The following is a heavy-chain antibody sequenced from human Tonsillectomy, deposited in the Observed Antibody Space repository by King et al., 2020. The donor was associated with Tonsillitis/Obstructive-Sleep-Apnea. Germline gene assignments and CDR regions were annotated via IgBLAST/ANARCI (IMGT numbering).Heavy chain of an antibody. CDR3: ATGSEGDFWSGYPGVY. CDR2: ISGSGGST. J-gene: IGHJ4*02. Sequence: GQLVQSGGGLVQPGGSLRLSCAASGFTFSSYAMSWVRQAPGKGLEWVSAISGSGGSTHYADSVKGRFTISRDNSKNTLYLQMNSLRAEDTAVYYCATGSEGDFWSGYPGVYWGQGTLVAVSS. V-gene: IGHV3-23*04. CDR1: GFTFSSYA. D-gene: IGHD3-3*01.